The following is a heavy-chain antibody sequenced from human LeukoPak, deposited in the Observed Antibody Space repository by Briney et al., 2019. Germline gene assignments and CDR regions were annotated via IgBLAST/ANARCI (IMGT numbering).Heavy chain of an antibody. D-gene: IGHD2-15*01. J-gene: IGHJ4*02. Sequence: GESLKISCKGSGYRFTSDWIGWVRQMPGKGLEWMGIIYPGDSDTRYSPTFQGQVTISADKSVNTAYLQWSSLKASDTAMYYCARLSGRVVCSAGSCYIDSWGQGTLVTVSS. CDR3: ARLSGRVVCSAGSCYIDS. CDR1: GYRFTSDW. CDR2: IYPGDSDT. V-gene: IGHV5-51*01.